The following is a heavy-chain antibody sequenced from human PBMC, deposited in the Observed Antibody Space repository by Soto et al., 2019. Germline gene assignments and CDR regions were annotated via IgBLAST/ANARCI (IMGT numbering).Heavy chain of an antibody. D-gene: IGHD1-7*01. CDR1: GGTFSSYA. J-gene: IGHJ6*02. V-gene: IGHV1-69*13. Sequence: ASVKVSCKASGGTFSSYAISGVRQAPGQGLYWMGGIIPIFGTANYAQKFQGRVTITADESTSTAYMELSSLRSEDTAVYYCAGPPELTRIYYYYGMDVWGQGTTVTVSS. CDR3: AGPPELTRIYYYYGMDV. CDR2: IIPIFGTA.